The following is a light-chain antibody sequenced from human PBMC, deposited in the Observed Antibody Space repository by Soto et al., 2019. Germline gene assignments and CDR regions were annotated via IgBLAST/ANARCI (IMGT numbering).Light chain of an antibody. CDR3: QQYGNSGVT. CDR1: QSISSPY. J-gene: IGKJ3*01. CDR2: GAS. V-gene: IGKV3-20*01. Sequence: EIVLTQSPGTLSLSPGERATLSCRASQSISSPYLAWYQQKPGQAPRLLIDGASSRATGVPDRFSGSGSGTDFTLTISRLEPEDFAVYYCQQYGNSGVTFGPGTKVDIK.